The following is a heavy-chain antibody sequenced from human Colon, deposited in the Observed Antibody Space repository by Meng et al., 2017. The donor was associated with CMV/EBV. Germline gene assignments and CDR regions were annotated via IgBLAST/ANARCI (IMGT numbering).Heavy chain of an antibody. CDR3: AISRVDTAAYFDY. CDR2: IRYDGSNK. CDR1: GFTFSSYG. J-gene: IGHJ4*02. D-gene: IGHD5-18*01. Sequence: SCAASGFTFSSYGMHWVRQAPGKGLEWVAFIRYDGSNKYYADSVKGRFTISRDNSKNTLYLQMNSLRAEDTAVYYCAISRVDTAAYFDYWGQGTLVTVSS. V-gene: IGHV3-30*02.